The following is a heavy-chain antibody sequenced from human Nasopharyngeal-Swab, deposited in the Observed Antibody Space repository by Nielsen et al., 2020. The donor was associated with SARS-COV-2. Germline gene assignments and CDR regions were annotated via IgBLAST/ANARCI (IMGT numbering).Heavy chain of an antibody. D-gene: IGHD6-13*01. J-gene: IGHJ6*03. CDR3: ARETSSWSYYYYYYMDV. Sequence: WIRQSPSRGLEWLGRTYYRSKWYNDYAVSVKSRITINPDTSKNQFSLQLNSVTPEDTAVYYCARETSSWSYYYYYYMDVWGKGTTVTVSS. V-gene: IGHV6-1*01. CDR2: TYYRSKWYN.